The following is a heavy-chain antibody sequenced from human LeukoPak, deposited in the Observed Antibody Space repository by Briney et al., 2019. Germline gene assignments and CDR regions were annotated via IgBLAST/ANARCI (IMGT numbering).Heavy chain of an antibody. J-gene: IGHJ4*02. CDR3: ARGTDFWSGLLGGDY. Sequence: SVKVSCKASGGTFSSYTISWVRQAPGQGLEWMGRIIPILGIANYAQKFQGRVTITADKSTSTAYMELSSLRSEDTAVYYCARGTDFWSGLLGGDYWGQGTLVTVSS. CDR2: IIPILGIA. CDR1: GGTFSSYT. D-gene: IGHD3-3*01. V-gene: IGHV1-69*02.